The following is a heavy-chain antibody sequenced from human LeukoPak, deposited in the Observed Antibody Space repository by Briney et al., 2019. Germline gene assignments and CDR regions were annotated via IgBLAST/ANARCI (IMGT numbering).Heavy chain of an antibody. Sequence: GGSLRLSCAASGFTSSSYAMSWVRQAPGKGLEWVSAISGPAGSWDYADSVKGRFTISRDNSKNTLFLQMNSLRAEDTAIYYCAKKVGLVSAPLYYFDVWGQGTLVTVSS. D-gene: IGHD5/OR15-5a*01. V-gene: IGHV3-23*01. CDR2: ISGPAGSW. CDR1: GFTSSSYA. CDR3: AKKVGLVSAPLYYFDV. J-gene: IGHJ4*02.